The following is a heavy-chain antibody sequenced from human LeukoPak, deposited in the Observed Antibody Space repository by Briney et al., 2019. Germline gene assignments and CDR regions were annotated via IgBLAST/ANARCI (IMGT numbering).Heavy chain of an antibody. Sequence: GGSLRLSCAASGFTVSSNYMSWVRQAPGKGLEWVSVIYSGGSTYYADSVKGRFTISRDNSKNTLYLQMNSLRAEDTAVYYCARAPKSYCSSTSCPRRGYYYYYGMDVWGQGTTVTVSS. CDR3: ARAPKSYCSSTSCPRRGYYYYYGMDV. V-gene: IGHV3-53*01. CDR1: GFTVSSNY. D-gene: IGHD2-2*01. CDR2: IYSGGST. J-gene: IGHJ6*02.